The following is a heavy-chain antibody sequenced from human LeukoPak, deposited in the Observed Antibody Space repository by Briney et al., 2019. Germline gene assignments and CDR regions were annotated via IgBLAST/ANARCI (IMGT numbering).Heavy chain of an antibody. Sequence: GGSLRLSCAASGFTFSSYSMNWVRQAPGKGLEWVSYISSSSSTIYYADSVKGRFTISRDNAKKSLYLQMDSLRVDDTAVYYCTRDDGRRSIDFWGQGILVTVSS. CDR2: ISSSSSTI. V-gene: IGHV3-48*01. D-gene: IGHD4-17*01. J-gene: IGHJ4*02. CDR3: TRDDGRRSIDF. CDR1: GFTFSSYS.